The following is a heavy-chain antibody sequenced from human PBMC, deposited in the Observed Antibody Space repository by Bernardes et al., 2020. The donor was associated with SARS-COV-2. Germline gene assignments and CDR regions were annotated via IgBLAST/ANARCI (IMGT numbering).Heavy chain of an antibody. CDR2: IRGKANSDAT. Sequence: GSLRLSCAASGFTLSGSALHWVRQASGQGLEWVGRIRGKANSDATAYGASVKGRFSISRDDSDNTAYLHMNSLKAEDTAVYFCTNGLDNWGQGTL. CDR1: GFTLSGSA. V-gene: IGHV3-73*01. CDR3: TNGLDN. J-gene: IGHJ4*02.